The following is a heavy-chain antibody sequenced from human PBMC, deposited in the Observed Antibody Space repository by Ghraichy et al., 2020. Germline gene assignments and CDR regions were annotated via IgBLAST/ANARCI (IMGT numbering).Heavy chain of an antibody. D-gene: IGHD1-26*01. CDR1: GFTFSSYA. J-gene: IGHJ4*02. V-gene: IGHV3-23*01. CDR3: AKGPPNAEWELPFDY. CDR2: ISGSGGST. Sequence: GGSLRLSCAASGFTFSSYAMSWVRQAPGKGLEWVSAISGSGGSTYYADSMKGRFTISRDNSKNTLYLQMNSLRAEDTAVYYCAKGPPNAEWELPFDYWGQGTLVTVSS.